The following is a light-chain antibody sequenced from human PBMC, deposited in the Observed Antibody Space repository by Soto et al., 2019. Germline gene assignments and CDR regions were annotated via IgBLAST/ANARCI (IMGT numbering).Light chain of an antibody. J-gene: IGKJ1*01. CDR2: KAS. CDR3: QHRGT. V-gene: IGKV1-5*03. CDR1: QSISSW. Sequence: DIQMTQSPSTLSASVGDRVTITCRASQSISSWLAWYQQKPGKAPNLLIYKASSLESGVPSRFSGSGSGTEFTLTISSLQPDDFATYYCQHRGTFGQGTKVEIK.